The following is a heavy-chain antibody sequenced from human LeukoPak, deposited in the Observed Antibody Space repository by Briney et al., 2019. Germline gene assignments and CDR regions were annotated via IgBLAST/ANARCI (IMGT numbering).Heavy chain of an antibody. CDR3: ARHVGYVSGIKGAFDI. D-gene: IGHD3-10*01. J-gene: IGHJ3*02. CDR1: GGSISSYY. V-gene: IGHV4-59*08. Sequence: SETLSLTCTVSGGSISSYYWSWIRQPPGKGLEWIGYIYYSGSTNYNPSLKSRITISVDTSKNQSSLRLSSVTAADTAVYYCARHVGYVSGIKGAFDIWGQGTMVTVSS. CDR2: IYYSGST.